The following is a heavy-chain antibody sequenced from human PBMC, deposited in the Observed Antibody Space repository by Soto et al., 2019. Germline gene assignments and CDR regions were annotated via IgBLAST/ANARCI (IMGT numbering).Heavy chain of an antibody. J-gene: IGHJ4*02. V-gene: IGHV3-53*01. Sequence: GGSLRLSCAASGFTVSSNYMSWVRQAPGKGLEWVSVIYSGGSTYYADSVKGRFTISRDNSKNTLYLQMNSLRAEDTAVYYCARSGSPAENCSGGSCYFFYFDYWGQGTLVTVSS. D-gene: IGHD2-15*01. CDR2: IYSGGST. CDR1: GFTVSSNY. CDR3: ARSGSPAENCSGGSCYFFYFDY.